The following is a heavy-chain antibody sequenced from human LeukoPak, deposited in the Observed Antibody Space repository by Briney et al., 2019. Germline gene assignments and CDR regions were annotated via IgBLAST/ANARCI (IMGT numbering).Heavy chain of an antibody. J-gene: IGHJ4*02. CDR3: AALGHDFWSGYYQKHTDY. CDR1: GGTFSSYA. Sequence: SVKVSCKASGGTFSSYAISWVRQAPGQGLEWMGGIIPIFGTANYAQKFQGRVTITADESTSTAYMELSSLRSEDTAVYYCAALGHDFWSGYYQKHTDYWDQGTLVTVSS. D-gene: IGHD3-3*01. CDR2: IIPIFGTA. V-gene: IGHV1-69*13.